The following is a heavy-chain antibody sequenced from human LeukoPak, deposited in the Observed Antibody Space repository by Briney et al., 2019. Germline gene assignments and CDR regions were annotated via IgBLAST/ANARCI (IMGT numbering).Heavy chain of an antibody. CDR3: ARDCSSTSCYTEGFDY. J-gene: IGHJ4*02. CDR1: GGTFSSYT. CDR2: IIPILGIA. V-gene: IGHV1-69*02. Sequence: GASVKVSCKASGGTFSSYTISWVRQAPGQGLEWMGRIIPILGIANYAQKFQGRVTITADKSTSTAYMELSSLRSEDMAVYYCARDCSSTSCYTEGFDYWGQGTLVTVSS. D-gene: IGHD2-2*02.